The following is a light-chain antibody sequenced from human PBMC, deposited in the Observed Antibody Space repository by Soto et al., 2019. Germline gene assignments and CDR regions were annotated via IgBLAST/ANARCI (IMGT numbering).Light chain of an antibody. J-gene: IGKJ5*01. V-gene: IGKV4-1*01. Sequence: DIVMTQSPDSLAVSLGERATINCRSSQSVLSSSNNKNYLAWYQQKPGQPPKLLIYWASTRESGVPDRFSGSGSGTEFTLTISSLQAEDVAVYSCQQYYNSPITFGQGTRLEIK. CDR2: WAS. CDR3: QQYYNSPIT. CDR1: QSVLSSSNNKNY.